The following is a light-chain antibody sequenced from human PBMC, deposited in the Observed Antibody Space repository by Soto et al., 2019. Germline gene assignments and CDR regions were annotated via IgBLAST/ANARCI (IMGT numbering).Light chain of an antibody. CDR2: AAS. J-gene: IGKJ4*01. V-gene: IGKV1-39*01. CDR3: QHVNSYPLS. CDR1: QSISSY. Sequence: DIQMTQSPSSLSASVGDRVTITCRASQSISSYLNWYQQKPGKAPKLLIYAASSLQSGVPSRFSGSGSGTDFTLTISSLQPEDFATYYCQHVNSYPLSFGGGTKVDIK.